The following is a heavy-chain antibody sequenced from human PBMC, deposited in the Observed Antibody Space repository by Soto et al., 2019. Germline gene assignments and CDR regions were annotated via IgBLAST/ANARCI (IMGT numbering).Heavy chain of an antibody. D-gene: IGHD6-19*01. CDR1: GGSISSSSYY. Sequence: SETLSLTCTVSGGSISSSSYYWGWIRQPPGKGLEWIGSIYYSGSTYYNPSLKSRVTISVDTSKNQFSLKLSSVTAADTAVYYCARQMIIAVAGTGLATYYYYYGMDVWGQGTTVTVSS. V-gene: IGHV4-39*01. CDR3: ARQMIIAVAGTGLATYYYYYGMDV. CDR2: IYYSGST. J-gene: IGHJ6*02.